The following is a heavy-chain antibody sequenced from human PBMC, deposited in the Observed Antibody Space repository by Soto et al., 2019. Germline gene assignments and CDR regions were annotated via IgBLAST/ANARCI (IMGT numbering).Heavy chain of an antibody. D-gene: IGHD6-6*01. V-gene: IGHV3-53*01. CDR2: IYSGGST. J-gene: IGHJ6*02. CDR3: ARGGRQVVLGESYYGMDV. CDR1: GFTVSRNY. Sequence: QLVESGGGLIQPGGSLRLSCAASGFTVSRNYMTWVRQAPGKGLEWVSVIYSGGSTYYADSEKGRFTISRDNSKNTMYLKMNSLRAEDTAVYYCARGGRQVVLGESYYGMDVWGQGTSVTVSS.